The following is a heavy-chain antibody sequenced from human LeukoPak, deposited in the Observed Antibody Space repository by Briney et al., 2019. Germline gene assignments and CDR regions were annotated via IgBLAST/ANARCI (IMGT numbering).Heavy chain of an antibody. J-gene: IGHJ4*02. Sequence: SETLSLTCAVYGGSFSGYYWSWIRQPPGKGLEWIGEINHSGSTNYNPSLKSRVTISVDTSKNQFSLKLSSVTAADTAVYYCARGDEWVGGFDYWGQGTLVTVSS. CDR3: ARGDEWVGGFDY. CDR1: GGSFSGYY. D-gene: IGHD1-26*01. CDR2: INHSGST. V-gene: IGHV4-34*01.